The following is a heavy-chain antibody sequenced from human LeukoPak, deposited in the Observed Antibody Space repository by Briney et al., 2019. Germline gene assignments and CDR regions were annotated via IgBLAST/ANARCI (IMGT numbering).Heavy chain of an antibody. V-gene: IGHV3-23*01. J-gene: IGHJ4*02. CDR2: ISGSGGST. CDR3: AKDSRIQLWAYY. Sequence: PGGSLRLSCAASGFSFSTYAMTWVRQAPGKGLEWVSAISGSGGSTYYADSVKGRFTISRDNSKNTLYLQMNSLRAEDTAVYYCAKDSRIQLWAYYWGQGTLVTVSS. CDR1: GFSFSTYA. D-gene: IGHD5-18*01.